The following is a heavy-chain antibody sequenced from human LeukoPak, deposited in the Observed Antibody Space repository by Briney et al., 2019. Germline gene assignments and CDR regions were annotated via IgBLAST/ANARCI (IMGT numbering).Heavy chain of an antibody. V-gene: IGHV5-51*01. CDR2: IYPSDSDT. J-gene: IGHJ4*02. CDR3: ARHKRSLPYVF. Sequence: RGESLKISCKSSGYSFTRNCIGWVRRMPGKGQEWMGIIYPSDSDTRYSPSFQGQVTISADKSINTAYLQWSSLKASDTAMYYCARHKRSLPYVFWGQGTLVTVSS. CDR1: GYSFTRNC. D-gene: IGHD3-3*01.